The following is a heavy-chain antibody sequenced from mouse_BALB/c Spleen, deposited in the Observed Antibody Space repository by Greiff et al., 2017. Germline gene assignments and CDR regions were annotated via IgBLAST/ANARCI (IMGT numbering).Heavy chain of an antibody. CDR2: IDPETGGT. V-gene: IGHV1-15*01. CDR1: GYTFTDYE. Sequence: VQLQQSGAELVRPGASVTLSCKASGYTFTDYEMHWVKQTPVHGLEWIGAIDPETGGTAYNQKFKGKATLTADKSSSTAYMQLSSLTSDDSAVYFCARGGYGKDYWGQGTSVTVSS. J-gene: IGHJ4*01. CDR3: ARGGYGKDY.